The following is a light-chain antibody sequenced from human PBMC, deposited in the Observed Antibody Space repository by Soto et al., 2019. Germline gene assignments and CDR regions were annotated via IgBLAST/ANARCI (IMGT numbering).Light chain of an antibody. CDR1: QSISNW. J-gene: IGKJ1*01. CDR2: DVS. V-gene: IGKV1-5*01. CDR3: QQYNTYWT. Sequence: DIRMTQSPSTLSASVGDRVTITCRASQSISNWVAWYQQKPGKAPKLLIYDVSSLESGVPSRFSGSGSGTEFSLTISSLQADDFATYYCQQYNTYWTFGQGTRVEIK.